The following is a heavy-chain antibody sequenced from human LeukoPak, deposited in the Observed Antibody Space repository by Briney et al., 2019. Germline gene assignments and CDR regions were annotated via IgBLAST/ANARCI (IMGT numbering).Heavy chain of an antibody. CDR3: ARDVGYCSGGSCYRDAFDI. J-gene: IGHJ3*02. Sequence: GASVKVSCKASGGTFSSYAISWVRQAPGQGLEWMGGIIPIFGTANYAQKFQGRVTITADKSTSTAYMELSSLRSEDTAVYYCARDVGYCSGGSCYRDAFDIWGQGTMVTVSS. CDR2: IIPIFGTA. V-gene: IGHV1-69*06. CDR1: GGTFSSYA. D-gene: IGHD2-15*01.